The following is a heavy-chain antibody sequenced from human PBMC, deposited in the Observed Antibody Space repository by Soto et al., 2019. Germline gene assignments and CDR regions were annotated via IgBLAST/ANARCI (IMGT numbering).Heavy chain of an antibody. CDR1: GDSVSGNGVA. Sequence: SQTLSLTCAISGDSVSGNGVAWNWIRQSPSRGLEWLGRTYYRSNWLNDYAVSMRGRMTINSDTSKNQFSLQLNSVTPEDTAVYYCARGMFSAGFDPWGQGTLVTVSS. V-gene: IGHV6-1*01. CDR2: TYYRSNWLN. J-gene: IGHJ5*02. CDR3: ARGMFSAGFDP. D-gene: IGHD3-10*01.